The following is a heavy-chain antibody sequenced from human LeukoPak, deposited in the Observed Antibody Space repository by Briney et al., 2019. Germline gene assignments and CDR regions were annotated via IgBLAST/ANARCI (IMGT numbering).Heavy chain of an antibody. D-gene: IGHD3-22*01. CDR3: ANSDYYDSSGYPLDAEYFQH. Sequence: PGGSLRLSCAASGFTFSSYAMSWVRQAPGKGLEWVSAISGSGGSTYYADSVKGRFTISRGNSKNTLYLQMNSLRAEDTAVYYCANSDYYDSSGYPLDAEYFQHWGQGTLVTVSS. J-gene: IGHJ1*01. CDR1: GFTFSSYA. CDR2: ISGSGGST. V-gene: IGHV3-23*01.